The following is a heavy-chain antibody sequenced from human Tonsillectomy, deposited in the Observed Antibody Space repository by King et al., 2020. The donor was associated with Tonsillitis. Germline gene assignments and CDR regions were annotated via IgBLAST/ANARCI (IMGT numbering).Heavy chain of an antibody. V-gene: IGHV3-30*02. J-gene: IGHJ4*02. CDR1: GFTFSSYG. Sequence: VQLVESGGGVVQPGGSLRLSCAASGFTFSSYGMHWVRQAPGKGLEWVAFIRYDGSNKYYADSVKGRFTISRDNSKNTLYLQMNSLRAEDTAVYYCAKDCPSGYSSSWLFDYWGQGTLVTVSS. CDR3: AKDCPSGYSSSWLFDY. D-gene: IGHD6-13*01. CDR2: IRYDGSNK.